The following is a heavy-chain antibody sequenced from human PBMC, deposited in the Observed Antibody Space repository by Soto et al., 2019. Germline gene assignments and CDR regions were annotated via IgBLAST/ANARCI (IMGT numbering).Heavy chain of an antibody. CDR2: IYRGGST. CDR1: GFTVSSNY. Sequence: EVQLVESGGGLIQPGGSLRLSCAASGFTVSSNYMSWVRQAPGKGLEWVSVIYRGGSTYYADSVKGRFTISSDNSKNMLYLQMNSLRAEDTAVYYCARSGYSSSGTGYYFDYGGQGTLVTVSS. V-gene: IGHV3-53*01. CDR3: ARSGYSSSGTGYYFDY. D-gene: IGHD6-13*01. J-gene: IGHJ4*02.